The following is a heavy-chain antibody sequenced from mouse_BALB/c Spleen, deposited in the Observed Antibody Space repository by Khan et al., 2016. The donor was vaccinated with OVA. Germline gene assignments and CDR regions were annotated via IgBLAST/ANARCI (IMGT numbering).Heavy chain of an antibody. D-gene: IGHD1-2*01. CDR1: GFSLTSYC. CDR2: LWAGGGT. CDR3: SREPPIDYYGDRTMDN. Sequence: QVQLKQSGPGLVAPSQNLSITCTVSGFSLTSYCVHWVRQPPGKDLDWRGVLWAGGGTSYNSATMSSLSISTDNSKSHVFLEMSRLQTDDTAMYYCSREPPIDYYGDRTMDNWGQGTSVTVSS. V-gene: IGHV2-9*02. J-gene: IGHJ4*01.